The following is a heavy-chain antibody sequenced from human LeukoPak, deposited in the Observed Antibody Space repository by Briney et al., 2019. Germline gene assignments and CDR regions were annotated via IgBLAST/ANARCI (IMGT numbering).Heavy chain of an antibody. V-gene: IGHV1-46*01. J-gene: IGHJ4*02. D-gene: IGHD2-15*01. CDR2: IIPDGGIT. CDR3: ARETPRAYYFDY. CDR1: GYTFSSYY. Sequence: ASVKVSCKASGYTFSSYYFHWVRQAPGQGLEYMGIIIPDGGITSYPQKFQGRVTMTRDTSTSTVYMELSSLTSEDTAVYYCARETPRAYYFDYWSQGTLVTVSS.